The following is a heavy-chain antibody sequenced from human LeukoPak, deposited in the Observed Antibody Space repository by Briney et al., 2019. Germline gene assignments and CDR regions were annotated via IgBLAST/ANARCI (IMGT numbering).Heavy chain of an antibody. D-gene: IGHD6-13*01. Sequence: PSETLSLTCTVSGGSISTGGYYWSWIRQHPGKGLEWIGYIYYSGSTYYNPSLKSRVTISVDTSKNQFSLKLSSVTAADTAVYYCAAIHRRIPAAVSWGQGTLVTVSS. CDR2: IYYSGST. CDR3: AAIHRRIPAAVS. V-gene: IGHV4-31*03. CDR1: GGSISTGGYY. J-gene: IGHJ5*02.